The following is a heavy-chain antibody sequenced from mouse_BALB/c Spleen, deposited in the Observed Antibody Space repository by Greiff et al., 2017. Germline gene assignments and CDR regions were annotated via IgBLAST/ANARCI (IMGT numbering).Heavy chain of an antibody. Sequence: EVNVVESGGGLVKPGGSLKLSCAASGFTFSSYAMSWVRQTPEKRLEWVASISSGGSTYYPDSVKGRFTISRDNARNILYLQMSSLRSEDTAMYYCARGGNYVPWFAYWGQGTLVTVSA. D-gene: IGHD2-1*01. V-gene: IGHV5-6-5*01. CDR1: GFTFSSYA. CDR2: ISSGGST. J-gene: IGHJ3*01. CDR3: ARGGNYVPWFAY.